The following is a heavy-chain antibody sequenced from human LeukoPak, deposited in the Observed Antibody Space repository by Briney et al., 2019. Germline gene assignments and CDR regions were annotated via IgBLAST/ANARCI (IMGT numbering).Heavy chain of an antibody. Sequence: RPGGSLRLSCAASGFTFDDYGMSWVRQAPGKGLEWVAVISYDGSNKYYADSVKGRFTISRDNSKNTLYLQMNSLRAEDTAVYYCARDSLLLWFGELSYDAFDIWGQGTMVTVSS. CDR3: ARDSLLLWFGELSYDAFDI. CDR2: ISYDGSNK. D-gene: IGHD3-10*01. CDR1: GFTFDDYG. V-gene: IGHV3-30*03. J-gene: IGHJ3*02.